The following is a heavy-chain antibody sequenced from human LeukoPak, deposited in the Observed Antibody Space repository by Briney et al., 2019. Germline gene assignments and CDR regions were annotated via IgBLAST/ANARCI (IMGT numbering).Heavy chain of an antibody. CDR3: AKDRSCINDVCHGGFDY. D-gene: IGHD2-8*01. V-gene: IGHV3-23*01. CDR1: GFIFSSHA. Sequence: GGSLRLSCAASGFIFSSHAMSWVRQAPGKGLEWVSTISGSGGSTYYADSVKGRFTISRDNSKNTVYLQMNSLRAEDTAVYYCAKDRSCINDVCHGGFDYWGQGTLVTVSS. CDR2: ISGSGGST. J-gene: IGHJ4*02.